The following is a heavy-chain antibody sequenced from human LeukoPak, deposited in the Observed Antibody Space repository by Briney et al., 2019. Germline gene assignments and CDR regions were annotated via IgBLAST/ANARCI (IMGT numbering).Heavy chain of an antibody. CDR1: GFTFSDYY. J-gene: IGHJ4*01. CDR2: ISGGSRYT. D-gene: IGHD3-10*01. CDR3: AREYGSGRCFD. V-gene: IGHV3-11*05. Sequence: GGSEGLSCAASGFTFSDYYMSWISQAPGKGLERVSYISGGSRYTKYADFRAGSLCISRDNAKKSLYLQMNSLRAEDTAVYYCAREYGSGRCFD.